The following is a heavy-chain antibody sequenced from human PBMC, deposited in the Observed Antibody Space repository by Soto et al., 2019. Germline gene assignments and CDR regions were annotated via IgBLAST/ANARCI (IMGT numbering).Heavy chain of an antibody. CDR3: AKDPPMYYDFWSGYSIDY. CDR2: ISGSGGST. D-gene: IGHD3-3*01. Sequence: PGGSLRLSCAASGFTFSSYAMSWVRQAPGKGLEWVSAISGSGGSTYYADSVKGRFTISRDNSKNTLYLQMNSLRAEDTAVYYCAKDPPMYYDFWSGYSIDYWGQGTLVTVSS. V-gene: IGHV3-23*01. CDR1: GFTFSSYA. J-gene: IGHJ4*02.